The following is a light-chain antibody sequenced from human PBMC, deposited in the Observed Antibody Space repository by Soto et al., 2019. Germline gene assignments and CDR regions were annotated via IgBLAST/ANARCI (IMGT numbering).Light chain of an antibody. CDR3: QAWESSTDVV. V-gene: IGLV3-1*01. J-gene: IGLJ2*01. CDR1: KLGDKY. Sequence: SYELTQPPSVSVSPGQTASITCSGDKLGDKYTCWYQQKPGQSPVLVIYQHSQRPSGIPERFSGSNSGITATLTISGTQAMDEADYYCQAWESSTDVVFGGGTKLTVL. CDR2: QHS.